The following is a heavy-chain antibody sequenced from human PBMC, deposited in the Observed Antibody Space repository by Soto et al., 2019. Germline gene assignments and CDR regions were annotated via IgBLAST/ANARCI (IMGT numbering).Heavy chain of an antibody. D-gene: IGHD3-10*01. J-gene: IGHJ4*02. V-gene: IGHV3-23*01. CDR1: GFTFSSYA. CDR3: AKSPRYGSGSRLDY. CDR2: ISGSGGST. Sequence: EVQLLESGGGLVQPGGSLRLSCAASGFTFSSYAMSWVRQAPGKGLEWVSAISGSGGSTYYADSVKGRFTISRDNSKNSLYLQMNSLRAEDTAVYYCAKSPRYGSGSRLDYWGQGTLVTVSS.